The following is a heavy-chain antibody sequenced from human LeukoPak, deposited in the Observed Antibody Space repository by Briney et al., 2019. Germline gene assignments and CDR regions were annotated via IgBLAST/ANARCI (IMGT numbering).Heavy chain of an antibody. V-gene: IGHV3-11*04. CDR2: VSSSGSTI. Sequence: GGSLRLSCAASGFTFSDYYMSWIRQAPGKGLEWVSYVSSSGSTIYYADSVKGRFTISRDNAKNSLYLQMNSLRVEHTAVYYCARDGGAYDFWSGYCDYWGQGTLVTVSS. CDR3: ARDGGAYDFWSGYCDY. J-gene: IGHJ4*02. D-gene: IGHD3-3*01. CDR1: GFTFSDYY.